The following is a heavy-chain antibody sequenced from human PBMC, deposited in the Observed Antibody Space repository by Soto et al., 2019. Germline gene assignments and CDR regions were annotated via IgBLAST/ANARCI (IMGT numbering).Heavy chain of an antibody. J-gene: IGHJ4*02. D-gene: IGHD5-18*01. CDR1: GFTFSSYW. CDR3: ARLGYSYGYDGHQFAY. V-gene: IGHV3-7*01. Sequence: GGSLRLSCAASGFTFSSYWMSWVRQAPGKGLEWVANIKQDGSEKYYVDSVKGRFTISRDNAKNSLYLQMNSLRAEDTAVYYCARLGYSYGYDGHQFAYWGQGSLVPVSS. CDR2: IKQDGSEK.